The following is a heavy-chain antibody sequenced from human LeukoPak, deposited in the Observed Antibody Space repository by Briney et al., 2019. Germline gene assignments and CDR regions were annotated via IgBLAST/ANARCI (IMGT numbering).Heavy chain of an antibody. CDR1: GRSFSGYY. J-gene: IGHJ6*02. CDR3: ARSPAIQGYYTMPWVDV. V-gene: IGHV4-34*01. D-gene: IGHD3-3*01. CDR2: INHSGST. Sequence: SETLSLTCAVYGRSFSGYYWSWIRQPPGKGLEWIGEINHSGSTNYNPSLKSRVTISVDKSKNQFSLKLSSVTAADTAVYYCARSPAIQGYYTMPWVDVWGQGTTVTVSS.